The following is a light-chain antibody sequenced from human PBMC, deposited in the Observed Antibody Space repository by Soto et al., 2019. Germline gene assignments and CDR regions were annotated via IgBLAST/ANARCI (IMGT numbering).Light chain of an antibody. CDR1: QSISNN. Sequence: EIVMTQSPATLSLSPGERATLSCRASQSISNNLFWYQQIPGQAPRLLMFVASTRATGVPARFSGSGSGTACTLTISSLRSEDCAVYYCQQYANWPRTFGHGTKVDIK. J-gene: IGKJ3*01. CDR3: QQYANWPRT. CDR2: VAS. V-gene: IGKV3-15*01.